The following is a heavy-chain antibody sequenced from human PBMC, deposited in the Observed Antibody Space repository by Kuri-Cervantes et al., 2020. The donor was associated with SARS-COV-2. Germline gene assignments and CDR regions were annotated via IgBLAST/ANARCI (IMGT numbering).Heavy chain of an antibody. D-gene: IGHD7-27*01. CDR2: ISGSCGST. CDR1: GFSFSSYA. J-gene: IGHJ4*02. V-gene: IGHV3-23*01. CDR3: ARDLRLGKSLDY. Sequence: GVSRRLSSAASGFSFSSYAMSWVRQAPGKGLEWVTAISGSCGSTYYADSVKGRSTISRDNSKNSLYLQMSSLRAEDTAVYYCARDLRLGKSLDYWGQGTLVTVSS.